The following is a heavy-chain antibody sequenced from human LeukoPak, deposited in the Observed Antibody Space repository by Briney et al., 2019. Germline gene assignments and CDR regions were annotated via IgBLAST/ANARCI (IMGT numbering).Heavy chain of an antibody. CDR2: IYSGGGT. V-gene: IGHV3-53*01. J-gene: IGHJ4*02. CDR3: ARYRNYYDSSGYYPFDY. D-gene: IGHD3-22*01. Sequence: GSLRLSCAASGFTVSSNYMSWVRQAPGKGLQWVSVIYSGGGTYYADSVKGRFTISRDNSKNTLYLQMNSLRAEDTAVYYCARYRNYYDSSGYYPFDYWGQGTLVTVSS. CDR1: GFTVSSNY.